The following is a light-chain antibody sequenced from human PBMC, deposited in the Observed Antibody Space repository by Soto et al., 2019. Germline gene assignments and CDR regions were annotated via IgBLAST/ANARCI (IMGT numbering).Light chain of an antibody. CDR2: ENN. Sequence: SALTQPPSVSAAPGQKVTISCSGSNSNIGNNYVSWYQQLPGTAPKLLIYENNRRPSGIPDRFSGSKSGTSATLAITGLQTGDEADYYCGTWDSSLSASYVFGTGTKVTVL. CDR1: NSNIGNNY. J-gene: IGLJ1*01. V-gene: IGLV1-51*02. CDR3: GTWDSSLSASYV.